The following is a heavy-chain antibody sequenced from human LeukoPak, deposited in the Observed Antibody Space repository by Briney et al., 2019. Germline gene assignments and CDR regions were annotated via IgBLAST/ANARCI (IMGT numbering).Heavy chain of an antibody. J-gene: IGHJ4*02. V-gene: IGHV3-30*18. D-gene: IGHD5-12*01. CDR1: GFTFSSYG. Sequence: GGSLRLSCAASGFTFSSYGMHWVRQVPGKGLEWVAVISYDGSNKYYADSVKGRFTISRDNSKNTLYLQMNSLRAEDTAVYYCAKGTNSGYHFDYWGQGTLVTVSS. CDR3: AKGTNSGYHFDY. CDR2: ISYDGSNK.